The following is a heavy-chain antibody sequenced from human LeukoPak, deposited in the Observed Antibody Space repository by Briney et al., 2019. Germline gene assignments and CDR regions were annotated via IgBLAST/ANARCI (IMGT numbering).Heavy chain of an antibody. CDR1: GYRFNAYW. J-gene: IGHJ3*01. CDR3: ARPNITSYYDSSGYDAFDV. Sequence: GESLKISCKGSGYRFNAYWIAWVRQMPGKGLEWMGIIYPDDPDTRYSPSFQGQVTISADKSVRTAYLQWSSLKASDTAMYYCARPNITSYYDSSGYDAFDVWGQGTMVTVSS. D-gene: IGHD3-22*01. V-gene: IGHV5-51*01. CDR2: IYPDDPDT.